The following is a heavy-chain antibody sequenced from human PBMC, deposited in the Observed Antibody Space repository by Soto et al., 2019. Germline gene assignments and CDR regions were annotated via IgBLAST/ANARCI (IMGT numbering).Heavy chain of an antibody. CDR3: ARGYYYGSGIHG. V-gene: IGHV3-30*14. J-gene: IGHJ4*02. Sequence: QVQLVESGGGVVQPGRSLRLSCAASGFTFSSCAMHWVRQAPGKGLEWLAVISYDGRNKYYADSVKGRFTISRDNSTNSLYRQMNSMRAVDSSVYYCARGYYYGSGIHGWGQGTLVTVSS. D-gene: IGHD3-10*01. CDR1: GFTFSSCA. CDR2: ISYDGRNK.